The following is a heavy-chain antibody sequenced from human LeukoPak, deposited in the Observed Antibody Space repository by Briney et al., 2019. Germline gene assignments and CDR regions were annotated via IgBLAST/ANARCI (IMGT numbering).Heavy chain of an antibody. D-gene: IGHD3-9*01. CDR2: IYTSGST. J-gene: IGHJ4*02. CDR1: GGSFSGNY. V-gene: IGHV4-59*10. Sequence: KPSETLSLTCAVYGGSFSGNYWSWIRQPPGKGLEWIGRIYTSGSTNYNPSLKSRVTMSVDTSKNQFSLKLSSVTAADTAVYYCARDAYFDWSGSYYFDYWGQGTLVTVSS. CDR3: ARDAYFDWSGSYYFDY.